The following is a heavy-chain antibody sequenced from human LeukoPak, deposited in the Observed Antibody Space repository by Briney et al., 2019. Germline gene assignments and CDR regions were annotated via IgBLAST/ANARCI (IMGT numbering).Heavy chain of an antibody. CDR2: IIPIFGTA. D-gene: IGHD3-10*01. CDR1: GGTFISYA. CDR3: VREDQLISDAFDI. Sequence: GASVKVSCKASGGTFISYAISWVRQAPGQGLEWMGGIIPIFGTANYAQKFQGRVTITADESTSTAYMELSSLRSEDTAVYYCVREDQLISDAFDIWGQGTMVTVSS. J-gene: IGHJ3*02. V-gene: IGHV1-69*13.